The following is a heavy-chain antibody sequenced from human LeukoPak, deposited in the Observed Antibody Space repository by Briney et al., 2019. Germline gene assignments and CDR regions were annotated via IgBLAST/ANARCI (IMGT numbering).Heavy chain of an antibody. J-gene: IGHJ4*02. D-gene: IGHD5-12*01. CDR3: ATDLPIDSGYDSVHDFGY. CDR1: GYTLTELS. CDR2: FDPEDGET. Sequence: ASVTVSCTVSGYTLTELSMHWVRQAPGKGLEWMGGFDPEDGETIYAQKFQGRVTMTEDTSTDTAYMELSSLRSEDTAVYYCATDLPIDSGYDSVHDFGYWGQGTLVTVSS. V-gene: IGHV1-24*01.